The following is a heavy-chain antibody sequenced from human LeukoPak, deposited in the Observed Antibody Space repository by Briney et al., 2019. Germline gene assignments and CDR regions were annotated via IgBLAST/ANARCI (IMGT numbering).Heavy chain of an antibody. Sequence: SETLSLTCSVSGASITTRPYYYGWIRQSPTEGLEWIARVYYRGNAYYRPSLISRATSSVDRSKNLVFLDLASVTATDTGIYYCATHEEGSYFETWGHGTLVIVSS. J-gene: IGHJ4*01. CDR2: VYYRGNA. V-gene: IGHV4-39*01. CDR3: ATHEEGSYFET. D-gene: IGHD3-10*01. CDR1: GASITTRPYY.